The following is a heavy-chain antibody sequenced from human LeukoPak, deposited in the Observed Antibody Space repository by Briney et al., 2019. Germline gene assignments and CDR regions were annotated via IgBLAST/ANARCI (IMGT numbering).Heavy chain of an antibody. CDR2: INPNSGGT. V-gene: IGHV1-2*02. D-gene: IGHD3-22*01. J-gene: IGHJ3*02. CDR3: ARDRGSYYDSSGFDAFDI. CDR1: GYTFTGYY. Sequence: GASVKVSCKAFGYTFTGYYMHWVRQAPGQGLEWMGWINPNSGGTNYAQKFQGRVTMTRDTSISTAYMELSRLRSDDTAVYYCARDRGSYYDSSGFDAFDIWGQGTMVTVSS.